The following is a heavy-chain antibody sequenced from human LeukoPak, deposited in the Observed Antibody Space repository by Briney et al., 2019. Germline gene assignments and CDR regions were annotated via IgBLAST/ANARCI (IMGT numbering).Heavy chain of an antibody. D-gene: IGHD3-10*01. CDR3: ARGPSTGYELLWFGELHFDY. J-gene: IGHJ4*02. CDR1: GYTFTGYY. Sequence: ASVNVSCKASGYTFTGYYMDWVRQAPGQGLEWMGWMNPNSGGTNYAQKPQGRVTMTTDTSTSTAYMELRSLRSDDTAVYYCARGPSTGYELLWFGELHFDYWGQGTLVTVSS. V-gene: IGHV1-2*02. CDR2: MNPNSGGT.